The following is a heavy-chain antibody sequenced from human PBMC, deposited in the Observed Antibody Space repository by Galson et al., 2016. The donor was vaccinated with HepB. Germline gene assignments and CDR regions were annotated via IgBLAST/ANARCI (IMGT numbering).Heavy chain of an antibody. Sequence: SVKVSCKASGGTFSIYAISWVRQAPGQGLEWMGGIIPRFGTANYAQKFQDRVTITADESKTTGYMELSSLRSEDTAVYYCARGSGSYYGEFDYWGQGTLVTVSS. CDR2: IIPRFGTA. CDR3: ARGSGSYYGEFDY. V-gene: IGHV1-69*13. CDR1: GGTFSIYA. J-gene: IGHJ4*02. D-gene: IGHD1-26*01.